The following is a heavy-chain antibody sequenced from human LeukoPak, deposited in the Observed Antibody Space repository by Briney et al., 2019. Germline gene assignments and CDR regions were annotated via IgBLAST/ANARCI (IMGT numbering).Heavy chain of an antibody. V-gene: IGHV1-46*01. J-gene: IGHJ6*03. CDR2: INPSGGST. Sequence: GASVKVSCKASGYTFTSYYMHWVRQAPGQGLEWMGIINPSGGSTSYAQKFQGRVTMTRDMSTSTVYMELSSLRSEDTAVYYCARVGLSSSWSRVSYYYYYMDVWGKGTTVTVSS. CDR3: ARVGLSSSWSRVSYYYYYMDV. CDR1: GYTFTSYY. D-gene: IGHD6-13*01.